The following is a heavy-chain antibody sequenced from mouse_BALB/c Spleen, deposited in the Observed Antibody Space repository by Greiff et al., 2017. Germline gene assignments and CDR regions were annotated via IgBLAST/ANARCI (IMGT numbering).Heavy chain of an antibody. J-gene: IGHJ4*01. V-gene: IGHV3-6*02. CDR2: ISYDGSN. Sequence: EVKLQESGPGLVKPSQSLSLTCSVTGYSITSGYYWNWIRQFPGNKLEWMGYISYDGSNNYNPSLKNRISITRDTSKNQFFLKLNSVTTEDTATYYCAREDGNYVYAMDYWGQGTSVTVSS. D-gene: IGHD2-1*01. CDR3: AREDGNYVYAMDY. CDR1: GYSITSGYY.